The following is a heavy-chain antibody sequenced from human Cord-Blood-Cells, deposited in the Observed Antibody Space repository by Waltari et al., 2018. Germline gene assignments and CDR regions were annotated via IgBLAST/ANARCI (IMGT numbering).Heavy chain of an antibody. Sequence: QVQLVESGGGVVQPGRSLRLSCAASGFTCSSYAMHWVRQAPGKGLEWVAVISYDGSNKYYADSVKGRFTISRDNSKNTLYLQMNSLRAEDTAVYYCAVQLWLNGFDYWGQGTLVTVSS. CDR1: GFTCSSYA. CDR2: ISYDGSNK. D-gene: IGHD5-18*01. CDR3: AVQLWLNGFDY. V-gene: IGHV3-30-3*01. J-gene: IGHJ4*02.